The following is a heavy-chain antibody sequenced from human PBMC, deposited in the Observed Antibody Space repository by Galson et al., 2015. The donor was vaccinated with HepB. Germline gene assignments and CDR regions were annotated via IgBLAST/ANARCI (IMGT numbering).Heavy chain of an antibody. J-gene: IGHJ4*02. V-gene: IGHV5-10-1*01. D-gene: IGHD1-14*01. CDR3: ASRHSYFRSEPWYNVSDD. CDR2: IDTSDSYT. CDR1: GYTFPAFW. Sequence: QSGAEVKKPGESLRISCKGSGYTFPAFWITWVRQIPGKGPERMGRIDTSDSYTDYSPSFQGHVTISADKSITTAHLQWSSLKASETAMYYCASRHSYFRSEPWYNVSDDWGQGTLVTVSS.